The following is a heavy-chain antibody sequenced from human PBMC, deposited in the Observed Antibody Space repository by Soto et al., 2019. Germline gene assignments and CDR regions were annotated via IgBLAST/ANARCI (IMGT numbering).Heavy chain of an antibody. J-gene: IGHJ6*02. CDR1: GGSISSSNW. V-gene: IGHV4-4*02. D-gene: IGHD2-15*01. CDR3: ARRTIVVVVALLNYGMDV. Sequence: SETLSLTCAVSGGSISSSNWWSWVRQPPGKGLEWIGEIYHSGSTNYNPSLKSRVTISVDKSKNQFSLKLSSVTAADTAVYYCARRTIVVVVALLNYGMDVWGQGTTVTVSS. CDR2: IYHSGST.